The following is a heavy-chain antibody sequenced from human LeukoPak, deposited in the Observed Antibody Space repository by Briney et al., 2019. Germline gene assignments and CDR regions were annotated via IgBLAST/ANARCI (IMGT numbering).Heavy chain of an antibody. CDR3: ARQGRGVLWLQYFDY. Sequence: PGESLKISCKGSGYSFTSYWIGWVRQMPGKGLEWMGIIYPGDSDTRYSPSFQGQVTISADKSISTAYLQWSSLKASDTAMYYCARQGRGVLWLQYFDYWGQGTLVTVSS. CDR1: GYSFTSYW. V-gene: IGHV5-51*01. CDR2: IYPGDSDT. D-gene: IGHD5-24*01. J-gene: IGHJ4*02.